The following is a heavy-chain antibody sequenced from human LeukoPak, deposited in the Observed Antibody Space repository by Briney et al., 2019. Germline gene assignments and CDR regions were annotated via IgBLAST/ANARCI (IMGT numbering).Heavy chain of an antibody. CDR2: ISGSGGST. CDR1: GFTFSSYA. J-gene: IGHJ4*02. D-gene: IGHD4-17*01. CDR3: AKEALSELNDYGDYGQFDY. Sequence: GGSLRLSCAASGFTFSSYAMSWVRQAPGKGLEWVSAISGSGGSTYYADSVKGRFTISRDNSENTLYLQMNSLRAEDAAVYYCAKEALSELNDYGDYGQFDYWGQGTLVTVSS. V-gene: IGHV3-23*01.